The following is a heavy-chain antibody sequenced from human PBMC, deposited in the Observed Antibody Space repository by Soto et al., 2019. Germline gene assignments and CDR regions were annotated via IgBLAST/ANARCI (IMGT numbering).Heavy chain of an antibody. CDR3: ARLIPSKTTAVDY. CDR2: IYYSGST. Sequence: SETLSLTCTVSGGSISSYYWSWIRQPPGKGLEWIGYIYYSGSTNYNPSLKSRVTISVDTSKNQFSLKLSSVTAADTAVYYCARLIPSKTTAVDYWGQGTLVTVS. CDR1: GGSISSYY. J-gene: IGHJ4*02. V-gene: IGHV4-59*08. D-gene: IGHD4-17*01.